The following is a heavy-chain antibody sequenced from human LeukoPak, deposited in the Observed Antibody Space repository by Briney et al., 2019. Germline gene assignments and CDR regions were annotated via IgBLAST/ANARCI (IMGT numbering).Heavy chain of an antibody. Sequence: PSQTLSLTCAISGDSFSTNSATWTWLRQSPSRGLEWLGRTYYRSKWYNDYAVSMKSRITINPDTSKNQFSPQLNSVTPEDTAVYYCARLVGASWFDSWGQGTLVTVSS. V-gene: IGHV6-1*01. CDR3: ARLVGASWFDS. J-gene: IGHJ5*01. CDR1: GDSFSTNSAT. D-gene: IGHD1-26*01. CDR2: TYYRSKWYN.